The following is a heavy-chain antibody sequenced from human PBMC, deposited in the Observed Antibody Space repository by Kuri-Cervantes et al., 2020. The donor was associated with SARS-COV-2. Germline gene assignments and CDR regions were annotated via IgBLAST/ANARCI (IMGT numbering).Heavy chain of an antibody. J-gene: IGHJ4*02. CDR2: IRYGGSNK. V-gene: IGHV3-30*02. D-gene: IGHD3-9*01. CDR3: AKAGGTIPPTADY. CDR1: GFTFSSYG. Sequence: GESLKISCAASGFTFSSYGMHWVRQAPGKGLEWVAFIRYGGSNKYYADSVKGRFTISRDNSKNTLYLQMNSLRAEDTAVYYCAKAGGTIPPTADYWGQGTLVTVSS.